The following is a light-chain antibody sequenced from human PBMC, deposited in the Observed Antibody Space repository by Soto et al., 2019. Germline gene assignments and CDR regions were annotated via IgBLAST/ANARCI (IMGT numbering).Light chain of an antibody. J-gene: IGKJ1*01. CDR3: QQYADSPRT. V-gene: IGKV3-20*01. Sequence: EIVLTQSPGTLSLSPGERATLSCRASQSVSSIYLAWYQQKPGQAPRLLIYGASSRATGIPDRFSGSGSGTDFTLTISRLEPEDFALYYCQQYADSPRTFGRGTKVEL. CDR2: GAS. CDR1: QSVSSIY.